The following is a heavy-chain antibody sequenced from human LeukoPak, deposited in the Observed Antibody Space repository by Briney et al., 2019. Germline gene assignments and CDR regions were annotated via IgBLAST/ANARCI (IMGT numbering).Heavy chain of an antibody. CDR1: GGSISSYY. V-gene: IGHV4-59*01. CDR2: IYNSGST. D-gene: IGHD5-12*01. CDR3: ARESSGYVGY. J-gene: IGHJ4*02. Sequence: SETLSLTCTVSGGSISSYYWSWVRQPPGKGLEWIGYIYNSGSTNYNPSLKSRVTISVDTSKNQFSLNLSSVTAADTAVYYCARESSGYVGYWGQGTLVTVSS.